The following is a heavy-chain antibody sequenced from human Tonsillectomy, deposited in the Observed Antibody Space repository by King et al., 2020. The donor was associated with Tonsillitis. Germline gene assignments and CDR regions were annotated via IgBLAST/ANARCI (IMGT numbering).Heavy chain of an antibody. Sequence: VQLVESGGGVVQPGRSLRLSCAASRFTFNRYGVHWVRQAPGKGLEWVAVISYDGTNKYYADSVKGRFTISRDNSKNTLYLQMHSLRAEDTAVYYRAKDLFPWGLRSGYRDWVGALDYWGQGTLVTVSS. V-gene: IGHV3-30*18. CDR1: RFTFNRYG. D-gene: IGHD3-3*01. J-gene: IGHJ4*02. CDR2: ISYDGTNK. CDR3: AKDLFPWGLRSGYRDWVGALDY.